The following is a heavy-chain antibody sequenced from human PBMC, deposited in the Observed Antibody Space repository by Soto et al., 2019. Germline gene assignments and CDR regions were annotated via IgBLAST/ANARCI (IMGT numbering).Heavy chain of an antibody. Sequence: SGPTLVNPTQTLTLTCTFSGFSLSTSGVGVGWIRQPPGKAPEWLALIYWNDDKRYSPSLKSRLTITKDTSKNQVVLTMTNMDPVDTATYYCAHLYYYDSSGYYYKYWGQGTLVTVSS. V-gene: IGHV2-5*01. CDR3: AHLYYYDSSGYYYKY. D-gene: IGHD3-22*01. J-gene: IGHJ4*02. CDR1: GFSLSTSGVG. CDR2: IYWNDDK.